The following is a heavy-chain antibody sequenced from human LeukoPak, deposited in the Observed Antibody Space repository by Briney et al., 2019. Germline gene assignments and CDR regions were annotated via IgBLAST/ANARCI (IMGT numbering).Heavy chain of an antibody. D-gene: IGHD3-9*01. V-gene: IGHV4-59*01. CDR2: IYYSGST. Sequence: PSETPSLTCTVSGGSISSYYWSWIRQPPGKGLEWIGYIYYSGSTNYNPSLKSRVTISVDTSKNQFSLKLSSVTAADTAVYYCARGDILTGYYPFDYWGQGTLVTVSS. CDR3: ARGDILTGYYPFDY. J-gene: IGHJ4*02. CDR1: GGSISSYY.